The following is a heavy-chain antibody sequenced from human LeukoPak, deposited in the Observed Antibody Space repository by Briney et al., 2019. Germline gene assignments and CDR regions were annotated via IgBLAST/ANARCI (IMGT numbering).Heavy chain of an antibody. J-gene: IGHJ2*01. D-gene: IGHD4-17*01. Sequence: ASVKVSCKASGYTFTSYGISWVRQAPGQGLEWMGWISAYNGNTNYAQKLQGRVTMTTDTSTSTAYMELTRLNSDDTAVYYCAKNMGYGDYWYFDLWGRGTLVTVSS. CDR2: ISAYNGNT. CDR1: GYTFTSYG. V-gene: IGHV1-18*01. CDR3: AKNMGYGDYWYFDL.